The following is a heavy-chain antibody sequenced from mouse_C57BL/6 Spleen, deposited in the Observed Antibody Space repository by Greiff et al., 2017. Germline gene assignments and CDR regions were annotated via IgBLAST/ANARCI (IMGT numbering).Heavy chain of an antibody. CDR2: IDPSDSYT. J-gene: IGHJ3*01. Sequence: VQLQQSGAELVKPGASVKLSCKASGYTFTSYWMQWVKQRPGQGLEWIGEIDPSDSYTNYNQKFKGKATLTVDTSSSTAYMQLSSLTSEDSAVYYCARGRNYGSSAWFAYWGQGTLVTVAA. CDR3: ARGRNYGSSAWFAY. CDR1: GYTFTSYW. D-gene: IGHD1-1*01. V-gene: IGHV1-50*01.